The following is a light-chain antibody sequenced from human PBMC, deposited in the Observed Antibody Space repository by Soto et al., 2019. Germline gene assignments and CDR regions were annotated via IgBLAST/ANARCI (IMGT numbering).Light chain of an antibody. Sequence: QSALTQPPSASGAPGQRVVISCSGSSSNVESNSVNWYQQLPGSAPKLLIFSNNQRPSGVPDRLSGSKSGTSASLAIAGLQADDEADYYCAAWDDSMSAYVFGSGTKLTVL. V-gene: IGLV1-44*01. CDR2: SNN. CDR3: AAWDDSMSAYV. J-gene: IGLJ1*01. CDR1: SSNVESNS.